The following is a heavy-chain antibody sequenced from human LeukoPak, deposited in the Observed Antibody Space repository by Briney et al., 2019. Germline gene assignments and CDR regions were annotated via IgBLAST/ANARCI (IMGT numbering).Heavy chain of an antibody. Sequence: KSGGSLRLSCSASGFSFTSYSMNWVRQAPGKGLEWVSSISNRGDYIYYADSVKGRFTISRDNAKNSLYLQMNSLRAEDTAVYYCARDSHSNSGWIDYWGQGTLVTVSS. CDR3: ARDSHSNSGWIDY. D-gene: IGHD6-19*01. CDR2: ISNRGDYI. J-gene: IGHJ4*02. V-gene: IGHV3-21*01. CDR1: GFSFTSYS.